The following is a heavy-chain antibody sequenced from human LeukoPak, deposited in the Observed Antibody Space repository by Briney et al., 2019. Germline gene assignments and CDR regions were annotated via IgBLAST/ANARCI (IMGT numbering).Heavy chain of an antibody. CDR2: IYYSGST. J-gene: IGHJ4*02. D-gene: IGHD5-18*01. CDR1: GGSISSGGYY. CDR3: ARGLYSYGYFDY. V-gene: IGHV4-31*03. Sequence: SQTLSLTCTVSGGSISSGGYYWSWIRQHPGKGLEWIGYIYYSGSTYYHPSLKSRVTISVDTSKNQFSLKLSSVTAADTAVYYCARGLYSYGYFDYWGQGTLVTVSS.